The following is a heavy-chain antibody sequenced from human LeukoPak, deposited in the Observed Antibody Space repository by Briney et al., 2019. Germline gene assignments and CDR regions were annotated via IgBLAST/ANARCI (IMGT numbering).Heavy chain of an antibody. J-gene: IGHJ3*02. Sequence: SETLSLTCTVSGGSISSGSYYWSWIRQPAGKGLEWIGLIYTSGSTNYNPSLKSRVTISVDTSKNQFSLKLSSVTAADTAVYYCARLGYCSGGSCYSITRAAFDIWGQGTMVTVSS. V-gene: IGHV4-61*02. CDR2: IYTSGST. CDR3: ARLGYCSGGSCYSITRAAFDI. CDR1: GGSISSGSYY. D-gene: IGHD2-15*01.